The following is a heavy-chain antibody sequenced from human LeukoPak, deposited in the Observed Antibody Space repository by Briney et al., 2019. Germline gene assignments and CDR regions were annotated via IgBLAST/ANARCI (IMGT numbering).Heavy chain of an antibody. CDR1: GGSISSGDSY. V-gene: IGHV4-30-4*01. CDR3: AGDSHYGDPPDY. Sequence: SETLSLTCTVSGGSISSGDSYWSWIRQAPGKGLEWIGYIHYGGTTYYNPSLKSRVTTSVDTSKNQFSLTLYSVTAADTAVYYCAGDSHYGDPPDYWGQGTLVTVSS. CDR2: IHYGGTT. J-gene: IGHJ4*02. D-gene: IGHD4-17*01.